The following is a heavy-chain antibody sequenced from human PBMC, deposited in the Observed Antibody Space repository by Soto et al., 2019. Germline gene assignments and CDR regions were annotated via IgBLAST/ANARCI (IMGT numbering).Heavy chain of an antibody. CDR3: GRRDTSGFLRYFDN. CDR2: IVPNVGTV. V-gene: IGHV1-69*06. Sequence: QMQLVQSGAEVKKPGSSVKVSCKASGGTLSRFINYPINLVRQAPGQGLEWMGGIVPNVGTVNYAQQFQGRVTMTADKSTGTADMALRRLRSEETALYYCGRRDTSGFLRYFDNLGQGTLVTVSS. CDR1: GGTLSRFINYP. D-gene: IGHD3-3*01. J-gene: IGHJ4*02.